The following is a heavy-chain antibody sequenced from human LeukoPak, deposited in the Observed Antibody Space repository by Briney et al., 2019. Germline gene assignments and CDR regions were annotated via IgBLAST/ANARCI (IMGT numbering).Heavy chain of an antibody. D-gene: IGHD2-15*01. CDR3: ARSLVVAGYSYYYYMDV. CDR2: IYASGTT. Sequence: SETLSLTCTVSGGSINSRYWSWIRQPAGQALQWIGRIYASGTTNYNPSLKSRITLSVDTSKNQYSLKLRSVTAADTAVYYCARSLVVAGYSYYYYMDVWGKGTTVTVSS. J-gene: IGHJ6*03. CDR1: GGSINSRY. V-gene: IGHV4-4*07.